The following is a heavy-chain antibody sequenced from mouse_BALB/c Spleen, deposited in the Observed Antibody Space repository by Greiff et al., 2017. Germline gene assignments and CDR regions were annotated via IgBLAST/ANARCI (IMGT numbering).Heavy chain of an antibody. V-gene: IGHV5-6-5*01. CDR1: GFTFSSYA. CDR2: ISSGGST. Sequence: EVKLMESGGGLVKPGGSLKLSCAASGFTFSSYAMSWVRQTPEKRLEWVASISSGGSTYYPDSVKGRFTISRDNARNILYLQMSSLRSEDTAMYYCARGGGLRSYWYFDVWGAGTTVTVSS. J-gene: IGHJ1*01. D-gene: IGHD1-1*01. CDR3: ARGGGLRSYWYFDV.